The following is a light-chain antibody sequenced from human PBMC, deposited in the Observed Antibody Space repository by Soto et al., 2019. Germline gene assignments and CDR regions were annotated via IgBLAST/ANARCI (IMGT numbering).Light chain of an antibody. J-gene: IGKJ3*01. CDR2: GAS. CDR1: LSVGSN. Sequence: ETVMTQSPATLSVSPGERATLSCRASLSVGSNLAWYQQRPGQAPRLLIYGASTRATGIPVRFSGSGSGTEFTLTISSLQSEDFGFYCCQQYNKWPLFTFGPGTRVDMK. V-gene: IGKV3-15*01. CDR3: QQYNKWPLFT.